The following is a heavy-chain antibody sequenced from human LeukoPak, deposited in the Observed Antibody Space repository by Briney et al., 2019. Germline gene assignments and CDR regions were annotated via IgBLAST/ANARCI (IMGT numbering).Heavy chain of an antibody. J-gene: IGHJ6*02. D-gene: IGHD3-3*01. Sequence: PGGSLRLSCAASGFTFSSYSMNWVRQAPGKGLEWVSSISSSSSYIYYADSVKGRFTISRDNAKNSLYLQMNSLRAEDTAVYYCASGPRRLQFLEWLQDGMDVWGQGTTVTVSS. V-gene: IGHV3-21*01. CDR1: GFTFSSYS. CDR3: ASGPRRLQFLEWLQDGMDV. CDR2: ISSSSSYI.